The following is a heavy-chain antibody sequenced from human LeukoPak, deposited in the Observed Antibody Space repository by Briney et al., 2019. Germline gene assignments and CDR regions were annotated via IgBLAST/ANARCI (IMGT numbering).Heavy chain of an antibody. CDR3: ARLKGPTDFLLASIDP. CDR1: GGSIGTYY. CDR2: IYTGGST. Sequence: SETLSLTCTVSGGSIGTYYWSWIRQPPGKGLEWIGYIYTGGSTNYNPSLKSRVTISVDTSKNEFSLKLSSVTAADTAVYYCARLKGPTDFLLASIDPWGQGTLVTVSS. D-gene: IGHD5-12*01. J-gene: IGHJ5*02. V-gene: IGHV4-4*09.